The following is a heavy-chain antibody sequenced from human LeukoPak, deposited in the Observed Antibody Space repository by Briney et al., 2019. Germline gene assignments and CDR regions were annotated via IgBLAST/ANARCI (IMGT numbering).Heavy chain of an antibody. D-gene: IGHD2-2*01. CDR1: GSSFTSYW. Sequence: KAGESLQISCQGSGSSFTSYWIGWVRQMPGKGLEWMGIIYPGDSDTRYSPSFQGQVTISADKSISTAYLQWSSLKASDTAMYYCARLIRPYCSSTSCPNNWFDPWGQGTLVTVSS. CDR3: ARLIRPYCSSTSCPNNWFDP. CDR2: IYPGDSDT. J-gene: IGHJ5*02. V-gene: IGHV5-51*01.